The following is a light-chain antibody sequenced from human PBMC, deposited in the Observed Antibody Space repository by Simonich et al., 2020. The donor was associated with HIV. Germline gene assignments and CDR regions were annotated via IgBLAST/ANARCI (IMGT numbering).Light chain of an antibody. J-gene: IGLJ2*01. CDR3: SSFSTSGTLVV. V-gene: IGLV2-14*01. CDR1: SSDVGGYNY. CDR2: DGS. Sequence: QSALTQPASVSGSPGQSITISCTGTSSDVGGYNYVSWSQQHPGKAPKLLIFDGSDRPSGVSNRFSGSKSGNTASLTISGLQAEDEADYYCSSFSTSGTLVVFGGGTKLTVL.